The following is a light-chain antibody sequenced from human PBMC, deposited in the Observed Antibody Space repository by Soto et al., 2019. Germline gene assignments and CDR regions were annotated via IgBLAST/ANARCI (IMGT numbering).Light chain of an antibody. Sequence: DIQMTQSPSTLSGSVGDRVTITCRASQTISSWLAWYQQKPGKAPKLLIYDASNLDIGVPSRFSGRGSGTHFTLTISSLQPEDFATYYCLQDYNYPYTFGQGTKVDIK. CDR3: LQDYNYPYT. V-gene: IGKV1-5*01. J-gene: IGKJ2*01. CDR1: QTISSW. CDR2: DAS.